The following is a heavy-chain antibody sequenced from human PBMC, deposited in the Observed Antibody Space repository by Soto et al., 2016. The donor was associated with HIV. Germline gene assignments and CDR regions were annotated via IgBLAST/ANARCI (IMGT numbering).Heavy chain of an antibody. CDR3: ARNPWELHDAFDI. J-gene: IGHJ3*02. CDR2: INHSGTI. CDR1: GGSFSAYY. Sequence: QVQLQQWGAGLLKPSETLSLTCAVYGGSFSAYYWNWIRQPPGKGLEWIGEINHSGTIKSNPPLRSRLMISVDTSKNQFSLKLSSVTAADTAVYYCARNPWELHDAFDIWGQGTMVTVSS. V-gene: IGHV4-34*01. D-gene: IGHD1-26*01.